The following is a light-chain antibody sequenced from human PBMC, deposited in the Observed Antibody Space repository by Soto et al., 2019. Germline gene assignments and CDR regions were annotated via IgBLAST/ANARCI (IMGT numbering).Light chain of an antibody. CDR3: QQYNNWPFPSWT. V-gene: IGKV3-15*01. CDR1: QSVSSN. J-gene: IGKJ1*01. Sequence: EIVMTQSPATLSVSPGERATLSCRASQSVSSNLAWYQQKPGQAPRLLIYGASTRATGIPARFSGSGSGTEFTLAINSLQSEDLAVYCCQQYNNWPFPSWTFGQGTKVEIK. CDR2: GAS.